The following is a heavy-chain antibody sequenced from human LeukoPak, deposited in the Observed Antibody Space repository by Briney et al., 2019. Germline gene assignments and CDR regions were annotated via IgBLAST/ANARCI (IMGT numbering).Heavy chain of an antibody. CDR2: IYHSRST. D-gene: IGHD2-15*01. CDR3: AREVVAATGGDAFDI. Sequence: PSETLSLTCTVSGGSISTSSYYWGWIRQPPGKGLEWIGSIYHSRSTYYNASLKSRATISADTSKNQFSLKLSSVTAADTAVYYCAREVVAATGGDAFDIWGQGTMVTVSS. CDR1: GGSISTSSYY. V-gene: IGHV4-39*02. J-gene: IGHJ3*02.